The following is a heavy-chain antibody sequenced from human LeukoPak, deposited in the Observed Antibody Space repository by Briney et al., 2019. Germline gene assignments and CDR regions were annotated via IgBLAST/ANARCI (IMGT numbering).Heavy chain of an antibody. V-gene: IGHV3-15*01. CDR2: IKSKTDGGTT. CDR3: AREDPQHYYGMDV. CDR1: GFTFSNAW. D-gene: IGHD2-2*01. J-gene: IGHJ6*02. Sequence: PGGSLRLSCAASGFTFSNAWMSWVRQAPGKGLEWVGRIKSKTDGGTTDYAAPVKGRFTISRDNAKNSLYLQMNSLRDEDTAVYYCAREDPQHYYGMDVWGQGTTVTVSS.